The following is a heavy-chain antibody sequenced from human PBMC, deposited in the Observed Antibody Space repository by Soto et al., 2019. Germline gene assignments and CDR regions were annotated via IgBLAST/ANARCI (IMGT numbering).Heavy chain of an antibody. CDR1: GYAFTSYG. CDR2: ISAYNGNT. D-gene: IGHD6-13*01. J-gene: IGHJ5*02. CDR3: ARDGDSSPDCFDP. Sequence: QVQLVQSGAEVRKPGARVKLSCKASGYAFTSYGISWVLQAAGQGLEGMGWISAYNGNTNYAQKLQGRVTMTTDTSTSTAYMELRSLRSDDTAVYYCARDGDSSPDCFDPWGQGTLVTVSS. V-gene: IGHV1-18*01.